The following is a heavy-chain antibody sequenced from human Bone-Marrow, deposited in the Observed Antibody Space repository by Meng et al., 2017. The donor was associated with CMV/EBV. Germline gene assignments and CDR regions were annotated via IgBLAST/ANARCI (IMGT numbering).Heavy chain of an antibody. CDR2: ISSSGSMK. V-gene: IGHV3-48*03. CDR1: GFTFSSYE. J-gene: IGHJ4*02. D-gene: IGHD5-12*01. Sequence: GGSLRLSCAASGFTFSSYEMNWVRQAPGKGLVWISYISSSGSMKYYADSVKGRFIISRDNAKNSLFLQMNSLIAEDTAIYYCARDGVGYGAYWYFDYWGEGTLVTFSS. CDR3: ARDGVGYGAYWYFDY.